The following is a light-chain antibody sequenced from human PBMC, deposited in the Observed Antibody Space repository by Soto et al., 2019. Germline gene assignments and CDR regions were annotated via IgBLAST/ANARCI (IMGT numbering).Light chain of an antibody. CDR2: DVS. CDR3: SSYTSSGALYV. J-gene: IGLJ1*01. Sequence: QSALTQPASVSGSPGQSITISCTGTSSDVGGYKHVSWYQQHPGKVPKLLIYDVSNRASRISNRFSGSKSGNTASLTISGLQAEDEADYYCSSYTSSGALYVFGTGTKLTVL. V-gene: IGLV2-14*01. CDR1: SSDVGGYKH.